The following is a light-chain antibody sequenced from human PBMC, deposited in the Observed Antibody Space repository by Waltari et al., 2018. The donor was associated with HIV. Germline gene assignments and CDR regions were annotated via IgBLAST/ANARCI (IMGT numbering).Light chain of an antibody. CDR1: QGINSY. CDR3: QQLNSYPT. Sequence: DIQLTQSPSFLSASVGDRVTITCRASQGINSYLAWYQQKPGKAPKLLIYAASTLQSGVPSRFIGSGSGTEFTLTISSLQPEDFATYYCQQLNSYPTFGQGTRLEIK. CDR2: AAS. J-gene: IGKJ5*01. V-gene: IGKV1-9*01.